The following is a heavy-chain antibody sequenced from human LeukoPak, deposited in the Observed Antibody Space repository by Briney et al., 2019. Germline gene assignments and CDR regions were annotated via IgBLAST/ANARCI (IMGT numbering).Heavy chain of an antibody. D-gene: IGHD2-8*01. CDR3: AKGVRYCTNGVCYTSSPYMDV. J-gene: IGHJ6*03. CDR2: ISGSGGST. CDR1: GFTFSSYA. Sequence: GGSLRLSCAASGFTFSSYAMSWVRQAPGKGLEWVSAISGSGGSTYYADSVKGRFTISRDNSKNTLYLQMNSLRAEDTAVYYCAKGVRYCTNGVCYTSSPYMDVWGKGTTVTVSS. V-gene: IGHV3-23*01.